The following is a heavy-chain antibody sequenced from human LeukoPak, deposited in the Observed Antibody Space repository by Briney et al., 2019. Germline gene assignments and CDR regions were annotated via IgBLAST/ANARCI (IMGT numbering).Heavy chain of an antibody. CDR1: GYTFTGYC. CDR3: ASLGSFGGVIALDY. CDR2: INPNSGGT. Sequence: ASVKVSCKASGYTFTGYCMHWVRQAPGQGLEWMGRINPNSGGTNYAQKFQGRVTMTRDTSISTAYMELSRLRSDDTAVYYCASLGSFGGVIALDYWGQGTLVTVSS. J-gene: IGHJ4*02. D-gene: IGHD3-16*02. V-gene: IGHV1-2*06.